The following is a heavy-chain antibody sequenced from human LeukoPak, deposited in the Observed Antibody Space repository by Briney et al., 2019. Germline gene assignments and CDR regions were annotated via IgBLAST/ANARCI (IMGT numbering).Heavy chain of an antibody. CDR3: ARGRSSGWYSWFDP. D-gene: IGHD6-19*01. V-gene: IGHV4-4*07. J-gene: IGHJ5*02. CDR2: IYTSGST. CDR1: GNSFGDYY. Sequence: SETLSLTCTVSGNSFGDYYWSWIRQPAGKGLEWIGRIYTSGSTTYNPSLKSRVTISVDTSKNQFSLKLSSVTAADTAVYYCARGRSSGWYSWFDPWGQGTLVTVSS.